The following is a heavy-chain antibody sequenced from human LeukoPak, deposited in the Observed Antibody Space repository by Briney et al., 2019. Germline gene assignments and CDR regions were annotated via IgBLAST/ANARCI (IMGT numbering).Heavy chain of an antibody. D-gene: IGHD3-10*01. Sequence: PGGSLRLSCKGSRYTFTSYWIGWVRQMPGKGLEWMGRIDPSDSYTNYSPSFQGHVTISADKSISTAYLQWSSLKASDTAMYYCARGSSLGYYYGMDVWGQGTTVTVSS. V-gene: IGHV5-10-1*01. CDR1: RYTFTSYW. J-gene: IGHJ6*02. CDR3: ARGSSLGYYYGMDV. CDR2: IDPSDSYT.